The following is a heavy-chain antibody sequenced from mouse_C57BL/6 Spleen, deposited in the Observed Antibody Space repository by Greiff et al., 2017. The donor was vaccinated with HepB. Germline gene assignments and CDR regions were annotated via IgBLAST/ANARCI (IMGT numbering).Heavy chain of an antibody. D-gene: IGHD1-2*01. V-gene: IGHV1-59*01. CDR1: GYTFTSYW. CDR3: AREGFITTVPHRFAY. Sequence: VQLQESGAELVRPGTSVKLSCKASGYTFTSYWMHWVKQRPGQGLEWIGVIDPSDSYTNYNQKFKGKATLTVDTSSSTAYMQLSSLTSEDSAVYYCAREGFITTVPHRFAYWGQGTLVTVSA. J-gene: IGHJ3*01. CDR2: IDPSDSYT.